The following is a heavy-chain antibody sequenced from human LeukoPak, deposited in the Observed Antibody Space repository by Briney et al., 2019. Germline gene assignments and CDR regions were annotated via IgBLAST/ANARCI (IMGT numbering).Heavy chain of an antibody. CDR2: INPNSGGT. Sequence: ASVKVSCKASGYTFTGYYMHWVRQAPGQGLEWMGWINPNSGGTNYAQKFQGRVTMTRDTSISTAYMELSRLRSDDTAVYYCARGPYYYDSRPFDYWGQGTLVTVSS. J-gene: IGHJ4*02. D-gene: IGHD3-22*01. V-gene: IGHV1-2*02. CDR3: ARGPYYYDSRPFDY. CDR1: GYTFTGYY.